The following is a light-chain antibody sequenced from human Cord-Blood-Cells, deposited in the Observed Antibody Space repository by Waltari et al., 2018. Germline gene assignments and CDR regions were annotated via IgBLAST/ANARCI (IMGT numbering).Light chain of an antibody. Sequence: EIVLTQSPATLSVSPGERATLSCRASQSVSSNLACYQHKHGQAPRLLMYGASTRPNGIPARFSGSGSGTEFTLTISSLQSEDFAVYYCQQYNNWRPWTFGQGTKVEIK. J-gene: IGKJ1*01. CDR3: QQYNNWRPWT. CDR2: GAS. V-gene: IGKV3-15*01. CDR1: QSVSSN.